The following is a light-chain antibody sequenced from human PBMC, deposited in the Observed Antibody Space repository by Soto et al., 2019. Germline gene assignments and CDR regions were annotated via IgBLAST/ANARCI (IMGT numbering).Light chain of an antibody. Sequence: QSVLTQSPSASGTPGQRVTISCSGSSSNIGNNHVYWYQQLPGTAPKLLIYRDNQRPSGVPDRFSGSRSGTSASLAISGLRFEDEADYHCAAWDGSLSGVVFGGGTQLTVL. CDR1: SSNIGNNH. J-gene: IGLJ2*01. CDR3: AAWDGSLSGVV. V-gene: IGLV1-47*01. CDR2: RDN.